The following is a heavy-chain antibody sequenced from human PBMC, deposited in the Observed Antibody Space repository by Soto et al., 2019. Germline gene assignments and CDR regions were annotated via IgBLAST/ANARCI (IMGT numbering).Heavy chain of an antibody. Sequence: QVQLVQSGAEVKKPGASVKVSCKAPRYSFTAYFMHWVRQAPGQGLEWMGWINPNNGATHYGLSFQGRVTMTRDTSISTAYMELSSLRSDHTAVYYCASHDPGARFDPWGQGTLVIVSS. J-gene: IGHJ5*02. D-gene: IGHD1-1*01. V-gene: IGHV1-2*02. CDR2: INPNNGAT. CDR1: RYSFTAYF. CDR3: ASHDPGARFDP.